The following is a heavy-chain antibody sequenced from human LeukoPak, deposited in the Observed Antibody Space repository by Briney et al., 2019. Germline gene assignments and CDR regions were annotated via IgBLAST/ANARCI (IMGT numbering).Heavy chain of an antibody. CDR3: ARDHYDSSDY. D-gene: IGHD3-22*01. CDR2: IKQDGSEK. Sequence: GGSLRLSCVASGFTFSSYWMSWVRQAPGKGLEWVANIKQDGSEKYYVDSVKGRLTISRDNAKNSLYLQMNSLRAEDTAVYYCARDHYDSSDYWGQGTLVTVSS. V-gene: IGHV3-7*01. J-gene: IGHJ4*02. CDR1: GFTFSSYW.